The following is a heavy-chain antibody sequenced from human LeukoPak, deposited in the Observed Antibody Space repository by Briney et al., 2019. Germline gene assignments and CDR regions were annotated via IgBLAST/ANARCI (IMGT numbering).Heavy chain of an antibody. CDR2: IRSSGSTI. J-gene: IGHJ4*02. D-gene: IGHD6-19*01. Sequence: PGGSLRLSCAASGFTFSSYEMNWVRQAPGKGLEWVSYIRSSGSTIYYADSVKGRFTISRDNAKNSLYLQMNSLRAEDTDVYYCARAGPSGWLTQNWGQGTLVTVSS. V-gene: IGHV3-48*03. CDR3: ARAGPSGWLTQN. CDR1: GFTFSSYE.